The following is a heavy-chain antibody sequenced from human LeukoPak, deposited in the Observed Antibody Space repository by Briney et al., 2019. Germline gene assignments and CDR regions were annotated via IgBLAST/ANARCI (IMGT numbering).Heavy chain of an antibody. V-gene: IGHV3-7*01. CDR3: ATSSWYRFDY. CDR1: GFTFGHYW. D-gene: IGHD6-13*01. Sequence: PGGSLRLSCAASGFTFGHYWMTWVRQAPGKGLEWVATIKEDGSETYYVDSVQGRSTISRDNANNTLYLQMSSVGAEDTALYYCATSSWYRFDYWGQGILVTVSS. J-gene: IGHJ4*02. CDR2: IKEDGSET.